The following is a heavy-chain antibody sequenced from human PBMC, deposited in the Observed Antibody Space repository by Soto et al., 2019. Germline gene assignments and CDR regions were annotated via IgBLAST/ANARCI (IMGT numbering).Heavy chain of an antibody. V-gene: IGHV1-69*13. D-gene: IGHD1-7*01. CDR1: GGTFSSYA. Sequence: SVKVSCKASGGTFSSYAISWVRQAPGQGLEWMGGIIPIFGTANYAQKFQGRVTITADESTSTAYMELSSLRSEDTAVYYCARGKLRKGYYYGMDVWGQGTTVTVSS. CDR2: IIPIFGTA. CDR3: ARGKLRKGYYYGMDV. J-gene: IGHJ6*02.